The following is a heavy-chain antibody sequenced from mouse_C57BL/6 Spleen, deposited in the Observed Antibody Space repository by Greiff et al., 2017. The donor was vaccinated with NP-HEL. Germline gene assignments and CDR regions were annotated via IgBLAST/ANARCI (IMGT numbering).Heavy chain of an antibody. D-gene: IGHD2-2*01. CDR3: ARGGYDGDYYAMDY. V-gene: IGHV5-4*03. J-gene: IGHJ4*01. Sequence: EVMLVESGGGLVKPGGSLKLSCAASGFTFSSYAMSWVRQTPEKRLEWVATISDGGSYTYYPDNVKGRFTISRDNAKNNLYLQMSHLKSEDTAMYYCARGGYDGDYYAMDYWGQGTSVTVSS. CDR2: ISDGGSYT. CDR1: GFTFSSYA.